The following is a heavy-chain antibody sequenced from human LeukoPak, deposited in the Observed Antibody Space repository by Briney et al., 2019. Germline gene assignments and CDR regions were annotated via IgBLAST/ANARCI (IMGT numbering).Heavy chain of an antibody. Sequence: GASVKVSCKASGGTFSSYAISWVRQAPGQGLEWMGRIIPILGIANYAQKFQGRVTITADKSTSTAYMELSSLRSEDTAVYYCARGKFPDCSSTSCHHYYYYYMDVWGKGTTVTVSS. CDR3: ARGKFPDCSSTSCHHYYYYYMDV. CDR1: GGTFSSYA. CDR2: IIPILGIA. V-gene: IGHV1-69*04. D-gene: IGHD2-2*01. J-gene: IGHJ6*03.